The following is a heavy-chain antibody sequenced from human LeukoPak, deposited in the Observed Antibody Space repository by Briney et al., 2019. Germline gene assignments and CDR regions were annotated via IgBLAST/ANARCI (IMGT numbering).Heavy chain of an antibody. CDR3: ARGRGTNRFDI. Sequence: SVKVSCKASGYTFTGYYMHWMRQAPGQGLEWMGGIIPIFGTANYAQKFQGRVTITTDESTSTAYMELSSLRSEDTAVYYCARGRGTNRFDIWGQGTMVTVSS. CDR2: IIPIFGTA. CDR1: GYTFTGYY. J-gene: IGHJ3*02. D-gene: IGHD3-16*01. V-gene: IGHV1-69*05.